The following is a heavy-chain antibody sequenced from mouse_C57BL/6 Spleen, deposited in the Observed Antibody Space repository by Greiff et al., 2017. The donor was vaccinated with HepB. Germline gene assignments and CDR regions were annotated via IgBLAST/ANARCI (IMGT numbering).Heavy chain of an antibody. CDR2: IDPENGDT. CDR1: GFNIKDDY. Sequence: EVQLQQSGAELVRPGASVKLSCTASGFNIKDDYMHWVKQRPEQGLEWIGWIDPENGDTEYASKFQGKATITADTSSNTAYLQRSSLTSEDTAVYYCTTGGSSYNYAMDYWGQGTSVTVSS. CDR3: TTGGSSYNYAMDY. V-gene: IGHV14-4*01. D-gene: IGHD1-1*01. J-gene: IGHJ4*01.